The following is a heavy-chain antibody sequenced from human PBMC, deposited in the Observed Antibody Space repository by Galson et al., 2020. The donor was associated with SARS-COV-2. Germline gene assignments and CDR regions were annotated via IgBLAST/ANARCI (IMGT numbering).Heavy chain of an antibody. Sequence: GESLRLSCAASGFTFSDYYMSWIRQAPGKGLEWVSYISSSGSTIYYADSVKGRFTISRDNAKNSLYLQMNSLRAEDTAVYYCAREGEEFAYCGGDCYPAEYFQHWGQGTLVTVSS. V-gene: IGHV3-11*01. CDR2: ISSSGSTI. CDR1: GFTFSDYY. D-gene: IGHD2-21*02. J-gene: IGHJ1*01. CDR3: AREGEEFAYCGGDCYPAEYFQH.